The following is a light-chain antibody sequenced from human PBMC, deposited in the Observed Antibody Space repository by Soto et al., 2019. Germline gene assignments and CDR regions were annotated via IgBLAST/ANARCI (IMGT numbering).Light chain of an antibody. V-gene: IGKV1-5*01. CDR2: DAS. Sequence: DLQMTQSPSILSESVGDRFTITCRSSQTITNWLAWYKQKPGKAPRLLIYDASSLESWVQSRFSGSGSGTEFTLTISSLQSEDFATYYCQQYKSFWTFGQGTKVDIK. CDR3: QQYKSFWT. J-gene: IGKJ1*01. CDR1: QTITNW.